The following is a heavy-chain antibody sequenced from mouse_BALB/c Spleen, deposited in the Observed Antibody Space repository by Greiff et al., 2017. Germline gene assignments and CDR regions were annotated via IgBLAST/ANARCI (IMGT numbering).Heavy chain of an antibody. Sequence: DVHLVESGGDLVKPGGSLKLSCAASGFTFSSYGMSWVRQTPDKRLEWVATISSGGSYTYYPDSVKGRFTISRDNAKNTLYLQMSSLKSEDTAMYYCARRGDYWGQGTSVTVSS. CDR1: GFTFSSYG. J-gene: IGHJ4*01. CDR2: ISSGGSYT. CDR3: ARRGDY. V-gene: IGHV5-6*01.